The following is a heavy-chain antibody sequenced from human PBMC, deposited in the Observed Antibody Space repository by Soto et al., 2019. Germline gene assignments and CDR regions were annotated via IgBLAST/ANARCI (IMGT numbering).Heavy chain of an antibody. CDR3: ARAREPEYSSAIFFDI. CDR2: ISGSDGKT. D-gene: IGHD5-18*01. V-gene: IGHV3-23*01. CDR1: GFSFGSYA. J-gene: IGHJ4*02. Sequence: GGSLRLSCAASGFSFGSYALSWVRQAPGKGLEWVSTISGSDGKTFYADSVKGRFSISRDTSQSTLYLQMNSLRADDTAMYYCARAREPEYSSAIFFDIWGQGALVTVSS.